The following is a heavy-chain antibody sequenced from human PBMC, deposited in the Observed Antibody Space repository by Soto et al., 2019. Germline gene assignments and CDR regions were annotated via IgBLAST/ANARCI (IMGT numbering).Heavy chain of an antibody. Sequence: SETLSLTCAVYGGSFSGYYWSWIRQPPGKGLEWIGEINHSGSTNYNPSLKSRVTISVDTSKNQFSLKLSSVTAADTAVYYCARGGGSIAARIRWFDPWGRGTLVTVPS. CDR1: GGSFSGYY. J-gene: IGHJ5*02. D-gene: IGHD6-6*01. V-gene: IGHV4-34*01. CDR3: ARGGGSIAARIRWFDP. CDR2: INHSGST.